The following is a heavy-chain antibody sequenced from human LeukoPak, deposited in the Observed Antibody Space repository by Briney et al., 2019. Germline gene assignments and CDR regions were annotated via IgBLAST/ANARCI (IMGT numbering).Heavy chain of an antibody. V-gene: IGHV4-34*01. CDR3: ARGENYYYDSSGYYYGNWFDP. Sequence: PSETLSLTCAVYGGSFSGYYWSWIRQPPGKGLEGIGEINHSGSTNYNPSLKSRVTISVDTSKNQFSLKLSSVTAADKAVYYCARGENYYYDSSGYYYGNWFDPWGQGTLVTVSS. J-gene: IGHJ5*02. D-gene: IGHD3-22*01. CDR2: INHSGST. CDR1: GGSFSGYY.